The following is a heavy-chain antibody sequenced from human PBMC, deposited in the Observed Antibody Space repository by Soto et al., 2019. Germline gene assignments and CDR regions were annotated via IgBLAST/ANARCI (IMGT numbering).Heavy chain of an antibody. CDR1: GGTFSSYA. CDR2: IIPIFGIA. CDR3: ARDSYSSGWYYYYMDV. V-gene: IGHV1-69*10. J-gene: IGHJ6*03. D-gene: IGHD6-19*01. Sequence: ASVKVSCKASGGTFSSYAISWVRQAPGQGLEWMGGIIPIFGIANYAQKFQGRVTITADKSTSTAYMELSSLRSEDTAVYYCARDSYSSGWYYYYMDVWGKGTTVTVSS.